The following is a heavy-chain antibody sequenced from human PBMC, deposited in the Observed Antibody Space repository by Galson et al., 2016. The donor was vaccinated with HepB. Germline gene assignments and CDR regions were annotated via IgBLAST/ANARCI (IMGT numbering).Heavy chain of an antibody. J-gene: IGHJ3*02. Sequence: WNWLRQSPSRGLEWLGRTYYRSKWNSDYVLSVKSRITINSDTSKNQFSLQLNSVTPEDTAVYYCARGRNHAFDIWGQGTMVTVSS. CDR3: ARGRNHAFDI. V-gene: IGHV6-1*01. CDR2: TYYRSKWNS.